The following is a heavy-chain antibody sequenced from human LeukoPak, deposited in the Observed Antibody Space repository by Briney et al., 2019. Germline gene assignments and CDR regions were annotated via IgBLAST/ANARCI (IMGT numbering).Heavy chain of an antibody. CDR3: ARIPQSDSSSWYDPYYFDY. Sequence: GGSLRLSCAASGFTFSSYEMNWVRQAPGKGLEWVSYISSSGSTIYYADSVKGRFTISRDNAKNSLYLQMNSLRAEDTAVYYCARIPQSDSSSWYDPYYFDYWGQGTLVTVSS. CDR1: GFTFSSYE. V-gene: IGHV3-48*03. D-gene: IGHD6-13*01. CDR2: ISSSGSTI. J-gene: IGHJ4*02.